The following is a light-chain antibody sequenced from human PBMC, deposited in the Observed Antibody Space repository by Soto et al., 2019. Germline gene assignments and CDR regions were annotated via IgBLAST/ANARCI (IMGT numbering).Light chain of an antibody. CDR1: QSVSSSY. CDR3: QQYNSWLWT. Sequence: EIVLTQSPGTLSLSPGERATLSCRSSQSVSSSYLAWYQQKPGQAPRLLISDASNRATGIPARFSGSGSETDFTLTISSLEPEDSAVYYCQQYNSWLWTFGQWTKVDIK. CDR2: DAS. V-gene: IGKV3-20*01. J-gene: IGKJ1*01.